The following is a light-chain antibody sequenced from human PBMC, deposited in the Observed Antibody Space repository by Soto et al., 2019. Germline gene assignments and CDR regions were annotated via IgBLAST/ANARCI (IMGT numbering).Light chain of an antibody. Sequence: IQLTQSPSTLSASVGDRVTITCRANQTVNTWLAWFQQKPGKAPGLLIYKASTLESGVPLRFSGRGSDTEFTLTIKSLQPDDSATYFCQQYNNYWTFGQGTKVEI. CDR1: QTVNTW. CDR3: QQYNNYWT. J-gene: IGKJ1*01. V-gene: IGKV1-5*03. CDR2: KAS.